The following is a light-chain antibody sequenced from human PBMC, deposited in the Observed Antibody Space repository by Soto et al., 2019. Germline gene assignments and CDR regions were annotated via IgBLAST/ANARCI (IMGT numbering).Light chain of an antibody. Sequence: DIDMTQAPSSLSASVGDRVTITCRACQDVVNYLNWYQQKPGKAPKLLIYKASTLKSGVPSRFSGSGSGTEFTLTISSLKHDDFATYYCQHYNSYSEAFGQGTKVDI. J-gene: IGKJ1*01. CDR2: KAS. CDR1: QDVVNY. V-gene: IGKV1-5*03. CDR3: QHYNSYSEA.